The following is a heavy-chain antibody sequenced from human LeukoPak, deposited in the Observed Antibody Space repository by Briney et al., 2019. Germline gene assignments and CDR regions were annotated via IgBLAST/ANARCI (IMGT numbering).Heavy chain of an antibody. Sequence: GGSLSLSCAASGFTVSSNYMSWVRQAPGKGLQWVSVIYSGGSTYYADSVKGRFTISRDNSKNTLYLQMNSLRAEDTAVYYCARQDRCRYYYDSSGHISHWGQGTLVTVSS. CDR3: ARQDRCRYYYDSSGHISH. D-gene: IGHD3-22*01. V-gene: IGHV3-53*01. CDR1: GFTVSSNY. CDR2: IYSGGST. J-gene: IGHJ1*01.